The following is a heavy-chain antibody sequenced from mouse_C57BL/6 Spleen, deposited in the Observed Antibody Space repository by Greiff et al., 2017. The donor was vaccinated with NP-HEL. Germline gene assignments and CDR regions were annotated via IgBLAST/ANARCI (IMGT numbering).Heavy chain of an antibody. J-gene: IGHJ4*01. CDR2: IYPRSGNT. CDR1: GYTFTSYG. D-gene: IGHD2-4*01. Sequence: QVQLKESGAELARPGASVKLSCKASGYTFTSYGISWVKQRTGQGLEWIGEIYPRSGNTYYNEKFKGKATLTADKSSSTAYMELRSLTSEDSAVYFCARSNENDYDGYAMDYWGQGTSVTVSS. V-gene: IGHV1-81*01. CDR3: ARSNENDYDGYAMDY.